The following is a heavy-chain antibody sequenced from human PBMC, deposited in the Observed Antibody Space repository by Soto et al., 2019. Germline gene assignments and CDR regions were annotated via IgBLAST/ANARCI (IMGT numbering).Heavy chain of an antibody. CDR3: ARDSSAALDY. CDR2: IWYDGSNK. D-gene: IGHD2-2*01. CDR1: SSFG. V-gene: IGHV3-33*01. Sequence: SSFGIHWVRQAPGKGLEWVAVIWYDGSNKYYADSVKGRFTFSRDNSKNTLYLQMNSLRAEDTAVYYCARDSSAALDYWGQGTLVTVSS. J-gene: IGHJ4*02.